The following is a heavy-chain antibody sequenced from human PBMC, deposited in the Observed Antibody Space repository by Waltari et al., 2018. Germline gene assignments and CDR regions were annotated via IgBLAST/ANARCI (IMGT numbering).Heavy chain of an antibody. V-gene: IGHV1-2*06. Sequence: QVQLVQSGAEVKKPGASVKVSCKASGYTFTGYYMHWVRQSPGQGLEWMGRINPNSGGTNYAQKFQGRVTMTRDTSISTAYMGLSRLRYDETAVDYFARDFRYCTNCVCLIYYYYMGVWGKGTTVTVSS. CDR1: GYTFTGYY. D-gene: IGHD2-8*01. J-gene: IGHJ6*03. CDR3: ARDFRYCTNCVCLIYYYYMGV. CDR2: INPNSGGT.